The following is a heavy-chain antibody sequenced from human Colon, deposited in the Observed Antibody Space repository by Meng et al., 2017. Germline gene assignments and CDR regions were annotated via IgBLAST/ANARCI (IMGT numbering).Heavy chain of an antibody. J-gene: IGHJ4*02. CDR2: IHSGWIS. D-gene: IGHD1-26*01. Sequence: QVQLQESGPRLVKPSQTLSLTCTVSGDSVSSNSYYWTWIRQNPGTGLEGIGYIHSGWISHYNLSLKRRITMSIDTSKNQFSLQLTSVTAADTAIYYCARDPLAVGPTDRGLDSWGQGTLVTVSS. V-gene: IGHV4-31*03. CDR1: GDSVSSNSYY. CDR3: ARDPLAVGPTDRGLDS.